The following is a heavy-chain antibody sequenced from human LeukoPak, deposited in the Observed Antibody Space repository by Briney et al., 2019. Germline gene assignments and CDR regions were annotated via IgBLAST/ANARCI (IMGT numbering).Heavy chain of an antibody. CDR3: ARAPRGFDY. Sequence: PGGSLRLSCAASGFTFSSYAMHWVRQAPGKGLEWVAVISYDGSNKYYADSVKGRLTISRDNSKNTLYLQMNSLRAEDTAVYYCARAPRGFDYWGQGTLVTVSS. CDR2: ISYDGSNK. D-gene: IGHD3-16*01. J-gene: IGHJ4*02. V-gene: IGHV3-30-3*01. CDR1: GFTFSSYA.